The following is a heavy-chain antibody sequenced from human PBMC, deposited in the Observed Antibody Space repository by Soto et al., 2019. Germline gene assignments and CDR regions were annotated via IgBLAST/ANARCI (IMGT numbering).Heavy chain of an antibody. CDR3: ARLLKGWTSDLMHIDF. J-gene: IGHJ4*02. D-gene: IGHD2-15*01. CDR1: GFSLTTNGMS. V-gene: IGHV2-70*01. Sequence: SGPTLVNPTQPLTLTCTLSGFSLTTNGMSVTWIRQPPGKALEWLALIDVYDQTYYNSYLKTRLTLSKDTSTNHVVLTMTNMDPLDTVTYFCARLLKGWTSDLMHIDFWGQGTLVTVSA. CDR2: IDVYDQT.